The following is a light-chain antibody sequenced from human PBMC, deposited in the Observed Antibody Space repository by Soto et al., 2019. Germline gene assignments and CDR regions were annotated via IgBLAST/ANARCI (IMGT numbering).Light chain of an antibody. CDR3: QQRSSWPLT. V-gene: IGKV3-11*01. CDR1: QSVSSN. J-gene: IGKJ4*02. CDR2: DAS. Sequence: EIVLTPSPGTLSLSPVEISTLSCMASQSVSSNLAWYQQKPGQAPRLLNYDASNRATGIPARFSGSGSGTDFTLTISSLEPEDFAVYFCQQRSSWPLTFGGGTKGDIK.